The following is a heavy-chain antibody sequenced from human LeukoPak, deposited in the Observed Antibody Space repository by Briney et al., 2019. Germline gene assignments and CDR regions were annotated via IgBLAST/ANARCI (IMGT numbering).Heavy chain of an antibody. CDR1: GDILSSNSAA. D-gene: IGHD3-16*01. J-gene: IGHJ3*02. CDR3: ASSSLRGSDAFDI. Sequence: SQTLSLICAISGDILSSNSAAWNWIRQSPSRGLEWLGRTYYRSKWFTDYAVSLSSRITINPDASKNPFSLQLNSVTPEDTAVYYCASSSLRGSDAFDIWGQGTMVTVSS. V-gene: IGHV6-1*01. CDR2: TYYRSKWFT.